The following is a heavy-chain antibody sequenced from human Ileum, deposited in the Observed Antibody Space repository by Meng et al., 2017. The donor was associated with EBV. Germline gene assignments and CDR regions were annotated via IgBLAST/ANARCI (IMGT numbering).Heavy chain of an antibody. J-gene: IGHJ4*02. CDR3: ARDFGPHQLWY. CDR2: IYHSGST. CDR1: GCSISSSNW. V-gene: IGHV4-4*02. D-gene: IGHD3-16*01. Sequence: VPLQASVPGMVNPSGTLSLTCAVSGCSISSSNWWSWVRQPPGKGLEWIGEIYHSGSTNYNPSLKSRVTISVDKSKNQFSLKLSSVTAADTAVYYCARDFGPHQLWYWGQGTLVTVSS.